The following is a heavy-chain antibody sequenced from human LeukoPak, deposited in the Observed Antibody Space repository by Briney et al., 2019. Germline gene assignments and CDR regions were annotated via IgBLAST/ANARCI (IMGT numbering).Heavy chain of an antibody. CDR1: GFTFSSYA. J-gene: IGHJ6*02. D-gene: IGHD3-10*01. Sequence: GGSLRLSCAASGFTFSSYAMGRVRQAPGKGLEWVSSISSSSSYIYYADSVKGRFTISRDNAKNSLYLQMNSLRAEDTAVYYCARVGGDRIYYYGMDVWGQGTTVTVSS. V-gene: IGHV3-21*01. CDR2: ISSSSSYI. CDR3: ARVGGDRIYYYGMDV.